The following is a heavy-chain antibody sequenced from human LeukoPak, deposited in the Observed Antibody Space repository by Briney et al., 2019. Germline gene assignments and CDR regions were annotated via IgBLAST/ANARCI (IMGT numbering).Heavy chain of an antibody. CDR1: GYTFTSYA. Sequence: ASVKVSCKASGYTFTSYAMHWVRQAPGQRLEWMGWINAGNGNTKYSQKFQGRVTITRDTSASTAYMELSSLRSEDTAVYYCATPPACSGGSCYSSPGGYYYYGMDVWGQGTTVTVSS. D-gene: IGHD2-15*01. CDR3: ATPPACSGGSCYSSPGGYYYYGMDV. V-gene: IGHV1-3*01. CDR2: INAGNGNT. J-gene: IGHJ6*02.